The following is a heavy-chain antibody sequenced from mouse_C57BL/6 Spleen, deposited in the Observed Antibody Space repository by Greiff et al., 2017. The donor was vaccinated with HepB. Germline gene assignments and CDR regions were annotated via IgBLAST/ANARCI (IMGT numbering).Heavy chain of an antibody. J-gene: IGHJ3*01. CDR1: GFNIKDDY. CDR2: IDPENGDT. Sequence: EVQLQQSGAELVRPGASVKLSCTASGFNIKDDYMHWVKRRPEQGLEWIGWIDPENGDTEYASKFQGKATITADTSSNTAYLQLSSLTSEDTAVYYCTTRDYYGSSPWFAYWGQGTLVTVSA. D-gene: IGHD1-1*01. CDR3: TTRDYYGSSPWFAY. V-gene: IGHV14-4*01.